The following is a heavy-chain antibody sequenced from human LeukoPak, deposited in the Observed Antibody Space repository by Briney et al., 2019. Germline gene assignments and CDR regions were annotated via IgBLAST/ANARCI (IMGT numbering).Heavy chain of an antibody. CDR1: GFTLSSYA. V-gene: IGHV3-23*01. J-gene: IGHJ4*02. D-gene: IGHD1-26*01. CDR3: AKEVIVGVSFDY. Sequence: GGSLRLSCAASGFTLSSYAMSWVRQAPGKGLEWVSLISGNTGSTYYADSVKGRFTISRDNFKNTLYLQMNSLRAEDTAVYYCAKEVIVGVSFDYWGQGTLVTVSS. CDR2: ISGNTGST.